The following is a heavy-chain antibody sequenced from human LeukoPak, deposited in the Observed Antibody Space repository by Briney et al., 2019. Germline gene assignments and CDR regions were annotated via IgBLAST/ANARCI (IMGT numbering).Heavy chain of an antibody. V-gene: IGHV1-2*02. CDR1: GYTFTGYY. CDR2: INPNSGGT. CDR3: ARGRDGYNPPIDY. Sequence: ASVKVSCKASGYTFTGYYMHWVRQAPGQGLEWIGWINPNSGGTNYAQKFRGRVTMTRDTSISTAYMELSRLRSDDTAVYYCARGRDGYNPPIDYWGQGTLVTVSS. D-gene: IGHD5-12*01. J-gene: IGHJ4*02.